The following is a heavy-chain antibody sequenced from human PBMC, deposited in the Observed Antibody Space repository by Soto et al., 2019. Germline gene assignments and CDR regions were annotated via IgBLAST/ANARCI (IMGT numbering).Heavy chain of an antibody. CDR3: ARHSIRNSAISEFDS. D-gene: IGHD4-4*01. V-gene: IGHV4-59*08. CDR1: GGPVCSYH. J-gene: IGHJ4*02. Sequence: TLSLTCTVSGGPVCSYHWSWIRQSPGKGLEWIGYIYYSGSTKYKPSLKSRVTISVDTSKNQFSLKVSSATAADTAVYYFARHSIRNSAISEFDSWCLGALLPISS. CDR2: IYYSGST.